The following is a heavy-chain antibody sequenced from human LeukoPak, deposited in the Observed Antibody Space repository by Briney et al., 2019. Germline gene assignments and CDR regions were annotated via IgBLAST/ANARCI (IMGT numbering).Heavy chain of an antibody. CDR2: INPNSGGT. CDR3: ASGNLYSSGWYGDYYYGMDV. V-gene: IGHV1-2*02. Sequence: ASVKVSCKASGYTFTGYYMHWVRQAPGQGLEWMGWINPNSGGTNYAQKFQGRVTMTRDTSISTAYMELSRLRSDDTAVYYCASGNLYSSGWYGDYYYGMDVWGQGTTVTVSS. J-gene: IGHJ6*02. CDR1: GYTFTGYY. D-gene: IGHD6-19*01.